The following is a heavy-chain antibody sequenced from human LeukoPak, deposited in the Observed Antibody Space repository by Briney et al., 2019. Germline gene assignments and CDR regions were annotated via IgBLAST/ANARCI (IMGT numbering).Heavy chain of an antibody. Sequence: TSETLSLTCTVSGGSISSYYWSWIRQPAGKGLEWIGRIYTSGSTNYNPSLKSRVTMSVDTSKNQFSLKLSSVTAADTAVYYCARVNRYCSITSCCYYFDYWGQGTLVTVSS. CDR1: GGSISSYY. D-gene: IGHD2-2*01. CDR3: ARVNRYCSITSCCYYFDY. J-gene: IGHJ4*02. V-gene: IGHV4-4*07. CDR2: IYTSGST.